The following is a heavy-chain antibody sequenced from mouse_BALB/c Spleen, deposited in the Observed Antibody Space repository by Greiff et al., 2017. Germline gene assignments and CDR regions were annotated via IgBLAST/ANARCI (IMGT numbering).Heavy chain of an antibody. CDR1: GFAFSSYD. J-gene: IGHJ4*01. Sequence: EVQRVESGGGLVKPGGSLKLSCAASGFAFSSYDMSWVRQTPEKRLEWVAYISSGGGSTYYPDTVKGRFTISRDNAKNTLYLQMSSLKSEDTAMYYCARDGFCGYDSYYAMDYWGQGTSVTVSS. D-gene: IGHD2-2*01. V-gene: IGHV5-12-1*01. CDR3: ARDGFCGYDSYYAMDY. CDR2: ISSGGGST.